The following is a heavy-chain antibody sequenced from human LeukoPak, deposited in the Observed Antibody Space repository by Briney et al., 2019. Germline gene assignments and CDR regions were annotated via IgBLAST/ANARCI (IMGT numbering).Heavy chain of an antibody. CDR1: GGSISSYY. CDR3: ASRYGSGSYYYGMDV. J-gene: IGHJ6*02. D-gene: IGHD3-10*01. CDR2: IYYSGST. V-gene: IGHV4-59*01. Sequence: SETLSLTCTVSGGSISSYYWGWIRQPPGKGLEWIGYIYYSGSTNYNPSLKSRVTISVDTSKNQFSLKLSSVTAADTAVYYCASRYGSGSYYYGMDVWGQGTTVTVSS.